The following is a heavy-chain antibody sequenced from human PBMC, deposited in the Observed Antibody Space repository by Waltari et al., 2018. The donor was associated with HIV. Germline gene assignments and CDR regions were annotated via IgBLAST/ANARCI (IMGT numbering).Heavy chain of an antibody. D-gene: IGHD3-10*01. CDR3: ACLRGELLSTDAFDI. CDR1: GYTFTGYY. CDR2: INPNSGGT. Sequence: QVQLVQSGAEVKKPGASVKVSCKASGYTFTGYYMHWVRQAPGQGLEWMGRINPNSGGTNYAQKFQGRVTMTRDTSISTAYMELSRLRSDDTAVYYCACLRGELLSTDAFDIWGQGTMVTVSS. V-gene: IGHV1-2*06. J-gene: IGHJ3*02.